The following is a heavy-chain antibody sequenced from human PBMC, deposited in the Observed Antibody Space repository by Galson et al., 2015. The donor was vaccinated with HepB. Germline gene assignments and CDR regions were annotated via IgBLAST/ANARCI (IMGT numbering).Heavy chain of an antibody. J-gene: IGHJ4*02. CDR1: GFTFSSYG. Sequence: SLRLSCAASGFTFSSYGIHWVRQAPGKGLEWVAFMSYDGSNKYYADSVKGRFTISRDNSKNTLYLQMNSLRTEDTAVYYCTKDRGSGRYYFDDWGQGTLVTVSS. V-gene: IGHV3-30*18. D-gene: IGHD6-19*01. CDR3: TKDRGSGRYYFDD. CDR2: MSYDGSNK.